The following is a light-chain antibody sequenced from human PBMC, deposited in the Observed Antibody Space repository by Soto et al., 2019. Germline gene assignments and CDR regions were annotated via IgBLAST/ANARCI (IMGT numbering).Light chain of an antibody. CDR1: SGHSSYT. V-gene: IGLV4-60*02. CDR3: ETWDSNTRV. Sequence: QSVLTQSSSASASLGSSVKLTCTLNSGHSSYTIAWHQQQPGKAPRYLMNLEGSGTYNKGSGVPDRFSGSSSGADRHLTISNLQFEDEADYYCETWDSNTRVFGGGTKLTVL. J-gene: IGLJ3*02. CDR2: LEGSGTY.